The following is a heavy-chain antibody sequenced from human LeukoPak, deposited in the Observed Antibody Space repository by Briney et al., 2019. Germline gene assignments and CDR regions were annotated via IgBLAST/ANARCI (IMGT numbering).Heavy chain of an antibody. D-gene: IGHD2-15*01. V-gene: IGHV3-74*01. Sequence: TGGSPRLSCAVSEFTFRDYWMHWVRQAPGKGLVWVSRLISDGSSASYADSVKGRFTISRDNTKNTLYLEMNSLRAEDTAVYYCVRDSRYCPDVWGQGTTVTVSS. CDR1: EFTFRDYW. CDR3: VRDSRYCPDV. CDR2: LISDGSSA. J-gene: IGHJ6*02.